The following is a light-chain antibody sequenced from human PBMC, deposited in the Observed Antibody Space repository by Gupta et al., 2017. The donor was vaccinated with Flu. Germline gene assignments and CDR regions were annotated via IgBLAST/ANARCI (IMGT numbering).Light chain of an antibody. Sequence: SVTISCTGTSSDVGYYNYVSWYQQHPAKAHKLMIYDVSQRPSVVPGRFSGSKSGNTASLTISVRQAEEEADYYCCSDAGSDTLVLGGGTKLTVL. J-gene: IGLJ2*01. CDR3: CSDAGSDTLV. V-gene: IGLV2-11*03. CDR2: DVS. CDR1: SSDVGYYNY.